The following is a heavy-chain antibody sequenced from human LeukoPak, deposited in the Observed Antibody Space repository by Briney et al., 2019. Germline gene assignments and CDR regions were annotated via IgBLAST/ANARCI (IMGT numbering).Heavy chain of an antibody. Sequence: ASVKVSCKASGYTFTGYYMHWVRQAPGQGLEWMGRINPNSGGTNYAQKFQGRVTMTRDTSINTAYMELSRLRSDDTAVYYCARDGAHDFWSGYYMGALWYYYGMDVWGQGTTVTVSS. CDR3: ARDGAHDFWSGYYMGALWYYYGMDV. D-gene: IGHD3-3*01. J-gene: IGHJ6*02. CDR1: GYTFTGYY. V-gene: IGHV1-2*06. CDR2: INPNSGGT.